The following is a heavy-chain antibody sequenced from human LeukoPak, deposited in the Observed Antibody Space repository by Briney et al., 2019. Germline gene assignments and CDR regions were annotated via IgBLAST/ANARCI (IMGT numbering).Heavy chain of an antibody. J-gene: IGHJ4*02. Sequence: GSLRLSCVGSGFILRSYAMSWVRQAPGKGLEWIGEIYHSGSTNYNPSLKSRVTISVDKSKNQFSLKLSSVTAADTAVYYCARDTAIGDFDYWGQGTLVTVSS. CDR2: IYHSGST. CDR1: GFILRSYA. V-gene: IGHV4-4*02. CDR3: ARDTAIGDFDY. D-gene: IGHD5-18*01.